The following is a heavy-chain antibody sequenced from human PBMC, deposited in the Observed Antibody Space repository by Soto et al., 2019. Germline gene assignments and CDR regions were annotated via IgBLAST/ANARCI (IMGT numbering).Heavy chain of an antibody. CDR3: ARGTATTRWIFDC. CDR1: GVTLSTYG. J-gene: IGHJ4*02. CDR2: IRSDSST. D-gene: IGHD4-4*01. Sequence: GGSLRLSCAASGVTLSTYGMTWVRQAPGKGVEWVSAIRSDSSTMYEDSVKGRFTISRDNSNDTLYLQMNSLRAEDTAVYYCARGTATTRWIFDCWGQGTLVTVSS. V-gene: IGHV3-23*01.